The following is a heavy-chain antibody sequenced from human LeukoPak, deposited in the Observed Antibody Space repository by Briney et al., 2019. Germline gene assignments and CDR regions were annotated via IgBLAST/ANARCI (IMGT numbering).Heavy chain of an antibody. D-gene: IGHD5-18*01. CDR3: AKAPHVGYSYGDY. CDR2: IGTSISYI. CDR1: GFTFSVYS. Sequence: GGSLRLSCAASGFTFSVYSMNWVRQAPGKGLEWVSSIGTSISYIYYSDSLKGRFTISRDNAKNSLYLQMNSLRAEDTAVYYCAKAPHVGYSYGDYWGQGTLVTVSS. V-gene: IGHV3-21*01. J-gene: IGHJ4*02.